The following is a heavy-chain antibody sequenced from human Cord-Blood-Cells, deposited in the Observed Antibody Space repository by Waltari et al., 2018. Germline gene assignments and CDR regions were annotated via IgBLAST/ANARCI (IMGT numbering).Heavy chain of an antibody. J-gene: IGHJ3*02. CDR3: ARLSSSWYLSGTVNDAFDI. V-gene: IGHV4-39*01. Sequence: QLQLQGSGPGLVQPSETPSPPCTGAGGFLISSGYFWGRIRQLAGTGLEWIGSTDYSGSTYYNPSLKSRVTISVDTSKNQFSLKLSSVTAADTAVYYCARLSSSWYLSGTVNDAFDIWGQGTMVTVSS. CDR2: TDYSGST. D-gene: IGHD6-13*01. CDR1: GGFLISSGYF.